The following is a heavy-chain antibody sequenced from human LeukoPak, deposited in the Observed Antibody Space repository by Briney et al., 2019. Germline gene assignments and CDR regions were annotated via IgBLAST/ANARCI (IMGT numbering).Heavy chain of an antibody. Sequence: SETLSLTCTVSGGSISSYYWSWIRQPPGKGLEWIGYIYYSGSTNYNPSLKSRVTISVDTSKNQFSLKLSSVTAADTAVYYCARASDCSGGSCYSFFDYWGQGTLVTVSS. J-gene: IGHJ4*02. CDR3: ARASDCSGGSCYSFFDY. V-gene: IGHV4-59*01. CDR1: GGSISSYY. D-gene: IGHD2-15*01. CDR2: IYYSGST.